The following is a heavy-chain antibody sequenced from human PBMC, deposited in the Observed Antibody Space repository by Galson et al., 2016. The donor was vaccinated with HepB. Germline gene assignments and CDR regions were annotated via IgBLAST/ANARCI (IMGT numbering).Heavy chain of an antibody. CDR1: GFYFSTYT. Sequence: SLRLSCAASGFYFSTYTLNWVRQAPGKGLEWVSYISSSSSTIYYADSVKGRFTISRDNAKNSLYLQMNSLRDEDTAVYYCARVTIFGVATHYYYGMDVWGQGTTVTVSS. V-gene: IGHV3-48*02. CDR3: ARVTIFGVATHYYYGMDV. D-gene: IGHD3-3*01. CDR2: ISSSSSTI. J-gene: IGHJ6*02.